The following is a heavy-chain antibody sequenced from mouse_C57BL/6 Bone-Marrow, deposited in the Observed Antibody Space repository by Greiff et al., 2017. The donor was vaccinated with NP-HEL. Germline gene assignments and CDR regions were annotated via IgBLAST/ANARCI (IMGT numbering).Heavy chain of an antibody. CDR2: INPSSGYT. V-gene: IGHV1-4*01. CDR1: GYTFTSYT. CDR3: ARLRVFITTVVARGYFDY. D-gene: IGHD1-1*01. J-gene: IGHJ2*01. Sequence: VNVVESGAELARPGASVKMSCKASGYTFTSYTMHWVKQRPGQGLEWIGYINPSSGYTKYNQKFKDKATLTADKSSSTAYMQLSSLTSEDSAVYYCARLRVFITTVVARGYFDYWGQGTTLTVSS.